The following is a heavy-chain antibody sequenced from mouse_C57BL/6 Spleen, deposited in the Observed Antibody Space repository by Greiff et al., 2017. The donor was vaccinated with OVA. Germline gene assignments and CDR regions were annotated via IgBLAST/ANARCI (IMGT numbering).Heavy chain of an antibody. V-gene: IGHV5-16*01. J-gene: IGHJ4*01. Sequence: DVHLVESEGGLVQPGSSMKLSCTASGFTFSDYYMAWVRQVPEKGLEWVANINYDGSSTYYLDSLKSRFIISRDNAKNILYLQMSSLKSEDTATYYCARALYGNYYYAMDYWGQGTSVTVSS. D-gene: IGHD2-1*01. CDR3: ARALYGNYYYAMDY. CDR2: INYDGSST. CDR1: GFTFSDYY.